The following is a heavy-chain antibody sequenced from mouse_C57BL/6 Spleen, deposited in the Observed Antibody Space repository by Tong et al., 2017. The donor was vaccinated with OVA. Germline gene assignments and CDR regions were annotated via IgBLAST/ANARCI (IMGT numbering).Heavy chain of an antibody. CDR3: ARYPGSSYWYFDV. V-gene: IGHV1-53*01. CDR2: INPSNGGT. CDR1: GYTFTSYW. D-gene: IGHD1-1*01. Sequence: VQLQESGPELVKPGASVKLSCKASGYTFTSYWMHWVKQRPGQGLEWIGNINPSNGGTNYNEKFKDKATLTADKSSSTAYMQLSSLTYEDSAVYYCARYPGSSYWYFDVWGTGTTVTVSS. J-gene: IGHJ1*03.